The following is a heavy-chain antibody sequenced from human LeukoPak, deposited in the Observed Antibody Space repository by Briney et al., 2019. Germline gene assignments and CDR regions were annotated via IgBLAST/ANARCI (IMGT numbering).Heavy chain of an antibody. V-gene: IGHV3-7*03. D-gene: IGHD3-22*01. J-gene: IGHJ4*02. CDR1: GFTLSSYW. Sequence: PGGSLRLSCAASGFTLSSYWMTWVRQAPGKGLEWVANINQDGSEKYYVDSVKGRFTISRDNAKNSLYLQMNSLRAEDTAVYYCARALYDSSGCWGQGTLVTVPS. CDR3: ARALYDSSGC. CDR2: INQDGSEK.